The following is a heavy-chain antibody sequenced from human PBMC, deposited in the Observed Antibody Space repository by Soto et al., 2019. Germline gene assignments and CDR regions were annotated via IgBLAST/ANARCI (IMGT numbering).Heavy chain of an antibody. CDR3: AREVVVVVAATFYYYYYYMDG. CDR2: INHSGST. CDR1: GGSFSGYY. J-gene: IGHJ6*03. D-gene: IGHD2-15*01. Sequence: PSETLSLTCAVYGGSFSGYYWSWIRQPPGKGLEWIGEINHSGSTNYNPSLKSRVTISVDTSKNQFSLKLSSVTAADTAVYYCAREVVVVVAATFYYYYYYMDGWGKGTTVTV. V-gene: IGHV4-34*01.